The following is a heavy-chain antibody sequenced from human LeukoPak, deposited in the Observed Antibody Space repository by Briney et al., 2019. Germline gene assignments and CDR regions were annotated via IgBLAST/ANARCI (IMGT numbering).Heavy chain of an antibody. V-gene: IGHV3-30*18. CDR1: GFTFSSYG. D-gene: IGHD3-16*01. Sequence: GGSLRLSCAASGFTFSSYGMHWVRQAPGKGLEWVAVISYDGSNKYYADSVKGRFTLSRDNSKNTLYLQMNSLRAEDTAVYYCAKEGGGPNDRVDFDYWGQGTLVTVYS. CDR3: AKEGGGPNDRVDFDY. CDR2: ISYDGSNK. J-gene: IGHJ4*02.